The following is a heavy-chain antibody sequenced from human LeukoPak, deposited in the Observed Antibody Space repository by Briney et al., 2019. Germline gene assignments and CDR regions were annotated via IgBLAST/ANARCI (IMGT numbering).Heavy chain of an antibody. J-gene: IGHJ3*02. V-gene: IGHV1-69*13. Sequence: SVKVSCKASGGTFSSYAISWVRQAPGQGLEWMGGIIPIFGTANYAQKFQGRVTITADESTSTAYMELSSLRPEDTAVYYCASQPGYGDAFDIWGQGTMVTVSS. CDR1: GGTFSSYA. CDR3: ASQPGYGDAFDI. D-gene: IGHD6-13*01. CDR2: IIPIFGTA.